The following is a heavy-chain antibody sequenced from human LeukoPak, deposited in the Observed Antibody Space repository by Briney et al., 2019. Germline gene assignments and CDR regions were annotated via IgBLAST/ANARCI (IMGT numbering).Heavy chain of an antibody. CDR1: GFTISRNY. CDR2: IYVDDTT. Sequence: GGSLRLSCAASGFTISRNYMSWVRQAQGRGLEWVSIIYVDDTTYYADSVWGRFTISRDISTNTVYLQMHSLRVEDTAVYFCTRAGEVLPHDGFDIWGRGTMVTVSS. V-gene: IGHV3-53*01. J-gene: IGHJ3*02. D-gene: IGHD1-26*01. CDR3: TRAGEVLPHDGFDI.